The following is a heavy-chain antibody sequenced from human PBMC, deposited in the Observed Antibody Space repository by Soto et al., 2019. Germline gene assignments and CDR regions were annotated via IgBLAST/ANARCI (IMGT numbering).Heavy chain of an antibody. CDR2: IYYSGST. CDR3: ARDPDSSRAFDI. CDR1: GGSVSSGSYY. V-gene: IGHV4-61*01. D-gene: IGHD6-13*01. Sequence: QVQLQESGPGLVKPSETLSLTCTVSGGSVSSGSYYWSWLRQPPGKGLEWIGYIYYSGSTNYNPPLKSRVTTSVDTSKNQFSLKLSSVAAADTAVYYCARDPDSSRAFDIRGQGTMVTVSS. J-gene: IGHJ3*02.